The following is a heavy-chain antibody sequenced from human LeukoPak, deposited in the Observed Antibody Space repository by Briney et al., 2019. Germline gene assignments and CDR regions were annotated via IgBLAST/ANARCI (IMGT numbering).Heavy chain of an antibody. J-gene: IGHJ4*02. CDR1: GFTFSSYE. Sequence: GGSLRLSCAASGFTFSSYEMNWVRQAPGKGLEWVSYISSSGSTIYYADSVKGRFTISRDNAKNSLYLQMNSLRAEDTAVYYCAKDRTQRITMVRGVFDYWGQGTLVTVSS. CDR3: AKDRTQRITMVRGVFDY. CDR2: ISSSGSTI. V-gene: IGHV3-48*03. D-gene: IGHD3-10*01.